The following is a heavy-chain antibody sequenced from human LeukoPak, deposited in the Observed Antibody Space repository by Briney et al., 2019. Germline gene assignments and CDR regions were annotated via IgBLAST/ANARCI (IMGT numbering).Heavy chain of an antibody. V-gene: IGHV4-34*01. CDR2: INHSGST. CDR1: GGSFSGYY. Sequence: PSETLSLTCAVYGGSFSGYYWSWSRQPPGKGLEWIGEINHSGSTNYNPSLKSRVTISVDTSKNQFSLRLRSVTAADTAVYYCARHGGDYCSGGRCPYYYYYMDVWGNGTTVTISS. J-gene: IGHJ6*03. D-gene: IGHD2-15*01. CDR3: ARHGGDYCSGGRCPYYYYYMDV.